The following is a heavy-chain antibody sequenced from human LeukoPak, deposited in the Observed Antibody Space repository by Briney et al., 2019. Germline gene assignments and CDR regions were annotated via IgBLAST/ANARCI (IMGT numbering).Heavy chain of an antibody. CDR1: GFTFGSYW. J-gene: IGHJ4*02. Sequence: GGSLRLSCAASGFTFGSYWMTWVRQAPGKGLEWVANINLDASGKFYVDSVEGRFTVSRDNAALYLQMNSLRADDTGVYYCARDSQNRFDYWGQGTLVTVSS. CDR2: INLDASGK. V-gene: IGHV3-7*01. CDR3: ARDSQNRFDY.